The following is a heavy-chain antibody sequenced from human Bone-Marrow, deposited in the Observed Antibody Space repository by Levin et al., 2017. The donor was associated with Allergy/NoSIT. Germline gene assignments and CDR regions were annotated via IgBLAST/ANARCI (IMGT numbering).Heavy chain of an antibody. CDR2: INWNGGST. D-gene: IGHD5-18*01. Sequence: GGSLRLSCEASGFTFDDYGMNWVRQAPGKGLEWVSGINWNGGSTGYADSVKGRFTISRDNARNSLYLQLNSLRAEDTALYYCARPLHVDSSMDTWGNDAFGIWGQGTMVTVSS. J-gene: IGHJ3*02. V-gene: IGHV3-20*04. CDR1: GFTFDDYG. CDR3: ARPLHVDSSMDTWGNDAFGI.